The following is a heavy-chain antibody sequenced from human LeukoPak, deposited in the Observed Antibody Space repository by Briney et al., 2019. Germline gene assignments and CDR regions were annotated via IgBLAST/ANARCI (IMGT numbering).Heavy chain of an antibody. D-gene: IGHD1-26*01. J-gene: IGHJ4*02. Sequence: SLGLXCAASGFIFSTYWMSWVRQAPGKGLEWVANIKEDGSENHYVDSVKGRFTISRDNAKNTLFLQLSSLRAEDTAVYYCARGPDHGGSYYHDWGQGTLVTVSS. CDR1: GFIFSTYW. CDR3: ARGPDHGGSYYHD. CDR2: IKEDGSEN. V-gene: IGHV3-7*01.